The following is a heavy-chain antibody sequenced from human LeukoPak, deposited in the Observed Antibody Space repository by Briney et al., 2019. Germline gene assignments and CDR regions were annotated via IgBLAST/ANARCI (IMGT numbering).Heavy chain of an antibody. CDR1: GFGLSVYD. CDR3: ARHWV. CDR2: ISRSDENT. J-gene: IGHJ4*02. Sequence: GGSLRLSCAASGFGLSVYDMGWVRQVPGKGLEWVSTISRSDENTYYADSVKGRFTISRDNSKNTVYLQMNNLRVDDAAVYYCARHWVWGQGTLVTVSS. D-gene: IGHD3-16*01. V-gene: IGHV3-23*01.